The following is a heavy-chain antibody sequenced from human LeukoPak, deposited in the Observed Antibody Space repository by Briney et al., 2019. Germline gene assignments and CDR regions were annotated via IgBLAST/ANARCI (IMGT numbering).Heavy chain of an antibody. V-gene: IGHV4-34*01. CDR2: INHSGST. CDR3: ARAERWAAARSNWFDP. Sequence: SEPLSLTCAVYGGSFSGYYWSWIRKPPGKGLEGIGEINHSGSTNYNPSLKSRVTLSVDTSKNQFSLKLSSVTAADTAVYYCARAERWAAARSNWFDPWGQGTLVTVSS. J-gene: IGHJ5*02. D-gene: IGHD6-6*01. CDR1: GGSFSGYY.